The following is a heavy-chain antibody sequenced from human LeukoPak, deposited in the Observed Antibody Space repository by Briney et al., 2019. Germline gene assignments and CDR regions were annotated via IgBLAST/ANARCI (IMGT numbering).Heavy chain of an antibody. CDR1: GGSISSGGYS. V-gene: IGHV4-30-2*01. CDR2: IYHSGST. CDR3: ARSIKLDY. Sequence: TLSLTCAVSGGSISSGGYSWSWIRQPPGKGLRWIGYIYHSGSTYYNPSLKSRVTISVDTSKNQFSLKLSSVTAADTAVYYCARSIKLDYWGQGTLVTVSS. J-gene: IGHJ4*02. D-gene: IGHD6-6*01.